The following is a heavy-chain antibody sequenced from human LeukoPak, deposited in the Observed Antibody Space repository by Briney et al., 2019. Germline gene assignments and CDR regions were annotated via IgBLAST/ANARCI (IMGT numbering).Heavy chain of an antibody. CDR1: GYSISSGYY. CDR2: IYHSGST. J-gene: IGHJ6*04. CDR3: ARGGAAAVDV. V-gene: IGHV4-38-2*02. Sequence: PSETLSLTCTVSGYSISSGYYWGWIRQPPGKGLEWIGSIYHSGSTYYNPSLKSRVTISVDTSKNQFSLKLSSVTAADTAVYYCARGGAAAVDVWGKGTTVTVSS. D-gene: IGHD6-13*01.